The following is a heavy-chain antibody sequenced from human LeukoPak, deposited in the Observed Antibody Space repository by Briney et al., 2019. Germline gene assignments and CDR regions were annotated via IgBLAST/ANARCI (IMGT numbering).Heavy chain of an antibody. CDR2: IKGDGRST. CDR3: VRDGVGAPPFDY. V-gene: IGHV3-74*01. D-gene: IGHD1-26*01. Sequence: GVSLRLSCAASVFTFSNNWMQWVRHARGKGRVWVSRIKGDGRSTDYADSVKGRFTISRDNAQNTLLLQMNSLRAEDTAVYYCVRDGVGAPPFDYWGQGVLVTVSS. CDR1: VFTFSNNW. J-gene: IGHJ4*02.